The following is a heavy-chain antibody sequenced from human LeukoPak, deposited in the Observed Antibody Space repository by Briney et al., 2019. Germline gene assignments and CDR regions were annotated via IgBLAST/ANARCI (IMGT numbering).Heavy chain of an antibody. Sequence: GGSLRLSCAASGFTFSSYGMHWVRQAPGKGLEWVAVISYDGSNKYYADSVKGRFTISRDNSKNTLYLQMNSLRAEDTAVYYCEKGPRAVADLGIRPYYFDYWGQGTLVTVSS. D-gene: IGHD6-19*01. CDR1: GFTFSSYG. CDR3: EKGPRAVADLGIRPYYFDY. J-gene: IGHJ4*02. V-gene: IGHV3-30*18. CDR2: ISYDGSNK.